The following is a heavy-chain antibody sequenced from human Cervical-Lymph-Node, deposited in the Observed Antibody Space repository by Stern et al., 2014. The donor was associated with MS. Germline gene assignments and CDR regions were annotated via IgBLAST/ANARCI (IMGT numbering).Heavy chain of an antibody. CDR1: GFTFSDYY. CDR2: ISLSGSAI. J-gene: IGHJ3*02. D-gene: IGHD7-27*01. V-gene: IGHV3-11*01. Sequence: QVQLGQSGGGLVKPGGSLRLSCTASGFTFSDYYMHWIRQAPGKGLEWLSYISLSGSAIDYADSVKGRFTISRDNAKNSLYLQMNSLRAEDTAVYFCARGFNWGSAFDIWGQGTMVTVSS. CDR3: ARGFNWGSAFDI.